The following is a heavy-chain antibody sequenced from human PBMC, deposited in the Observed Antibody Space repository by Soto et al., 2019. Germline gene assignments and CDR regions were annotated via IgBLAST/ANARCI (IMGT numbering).Heavy chain of an antibody. CDR3: ARDGSGYSSGWDEYFQH. V-gene: IGHV3-30-3*01. Sequence: GTLSISCAAAGLSLSSYAMAWVRQAPGKGLEWVAVISYDGSNKYYEDSVKGRFTISRDNSKNTLYLQMNSLRAEDTAVYYCARDGSGYSSGWDEYFQHWGQGTLVTVSS. D-gene: IGHD6-19*01. CDR1: GLSLSSYA. J-gene: IGHJ1*01. CDR2: ISYDGSNK.